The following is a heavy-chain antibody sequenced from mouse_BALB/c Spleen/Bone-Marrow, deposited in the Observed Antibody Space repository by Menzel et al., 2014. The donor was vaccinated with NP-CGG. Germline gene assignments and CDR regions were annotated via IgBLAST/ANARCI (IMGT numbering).Heavy chain of an antibody. CDR2: IYPGDGDT. D-gene: IGHD2-4*01. J-gene: IGHJ3*01. CDR3: ARERGNDYDGFAY. CDR1: GYTFTSYW. Sequence: VQGVESGAELARPGASVKLSCKASGYTFTSYWMQWVKQRPGQGLEWIGAIYPGDGDTRYTQKFKGKATLTADKSSSTAYMQPSSLASEDSAVYYCARERGNDYDGFAYWGQGTLVTVSA. V-gene: IGHV1-87*01.